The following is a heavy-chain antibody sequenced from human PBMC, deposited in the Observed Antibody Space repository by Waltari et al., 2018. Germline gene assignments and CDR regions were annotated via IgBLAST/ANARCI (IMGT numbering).Heavy chain of an antibody. Sequence: QVQLQESGPGLVKPSETLSLTCTVSGGSISSYYWSWIRQPPGKGLEWIGYFYYSGGTNYNPSLKGPVTISVDTSKNQFSLKLSSVTAADTAVYYCARDSGLTVTTRGGGYYYYMDVWGKGTTVTVSS. J-gene: IGHJ6*03. D-gene: IGHD4-17*01. CDR1: GGSISSYY. V-gene: IGHV4-59*01. CDR2: FYYSGGT. CDR3: ARDSGLTVTTRGGGYYYYMDV.